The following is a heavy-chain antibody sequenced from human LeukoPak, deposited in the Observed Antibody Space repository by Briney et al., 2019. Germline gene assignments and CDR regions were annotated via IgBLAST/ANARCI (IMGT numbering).Heavy chain of an antibody. Sequence: PSQTLSLTCTVSGGSISSGGYYWSWIRQHPGKGLEWIGYIYYSGSTYYNPSLKSRVTISVDTSKNQFSLKLSSVTAADTAVYYCARLGQWLVLGLSYEGADYFDYWGQGTLVTVSS. CDR3: ARLGQWLVLGLSYEGADYFDY. J-gene: IGHJ4*02. CDR2: IYYSGST. CDR1: GGSISSGGYY. V-gene: IGHV4-31*03. D-gene: IGHD6-19*01.